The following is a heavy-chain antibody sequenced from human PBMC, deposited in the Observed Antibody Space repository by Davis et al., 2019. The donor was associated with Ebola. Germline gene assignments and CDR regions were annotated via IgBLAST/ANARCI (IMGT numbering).Heavy chain of an antibody. CDR2: IWYDGSNK. V-gene: IGHV3-33*01. Sequence: GGSLRLSCAASGFTFSSYGMHWVRQAPGKGLEWEAVIWYDGSNKYYADSVKGRFTISRDNSKNTLYLQMNSLRTEDTAVYYCTRQGTYQPTDYWGQGTLVTVSS. D-gene: IGHD2-2*01. CDR3: TRQGTYQPTDY. J-gene: IGHJ4*02. CDR1: GFTFSSYG.